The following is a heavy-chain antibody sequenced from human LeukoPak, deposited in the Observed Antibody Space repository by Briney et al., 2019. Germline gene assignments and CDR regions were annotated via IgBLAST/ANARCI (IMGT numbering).Heavy chain of an antibody. CDR3: ARVLGSWGTYHYFDY. CDR1: GGSFSGYY. J-gene: IGHJ4*02. CDR2: INHSGST. D-gene: IGHD6-13*01. V-gene: IGHV4-34*01. Sequence: SETLSLTCAVYGGSFSGYYWSWIRQPPGKGLEWIGEINHSGSTNYNPSLKSRVTISVDTSKNQFSLKLSSVTAADTAVYYCARVLGSWGTYHYFDYWGQGTLVTVSS.